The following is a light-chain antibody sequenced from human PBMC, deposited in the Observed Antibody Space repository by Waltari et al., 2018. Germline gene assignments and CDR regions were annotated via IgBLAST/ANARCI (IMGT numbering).Light chain of an antibody. CDR2: AAS. CDR1: QGISSY. CDR3: QQLDSYPVT. Sequence: DIQLTQSPSFLSASVGDSVPITCRASQGISSYLAWYQQKPGKAPKLLIYAASTLQTGVPSRFSGSGSATKFTLTISSLQPEDFATYYCQQLDSYPVTFGGGTKVEIK. V-gene: IGKV1-9*01. J-gene: IGKJ4*01.